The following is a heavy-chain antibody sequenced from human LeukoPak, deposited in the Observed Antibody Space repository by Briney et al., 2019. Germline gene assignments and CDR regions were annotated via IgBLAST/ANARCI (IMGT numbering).Heavy chain of an antibody. D-gene: IGHD6-19*01. CDR1: GGSIRSYY. V-gene: IGHV4-59*12. CDR3: AREGWFPYFDL. Sequence: PSETLSLTCTVSGGSIRSYYWSWIRQPPGRGLEWIGYIYYSGSTNYNPSLKSRVSISVDTSKNQFSLKLSSVTAADTAIYYCAREGWFPYFDLWGRGTLVTVSS. CDR2: IYYSGST. J-gene: IGHJ2*01.